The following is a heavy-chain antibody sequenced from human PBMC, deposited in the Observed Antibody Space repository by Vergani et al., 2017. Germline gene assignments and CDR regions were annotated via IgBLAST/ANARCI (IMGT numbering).Heavy chain of an antibody. CDR1: GFTFSSYS. Sequence: EVQLVESGGGLVKPGGSLRLSCAASGFTFSSYSMNWVRQAPGKGLEWVSSISSSSSYIYYADSVKGRFTISRDNAKNSLYLQMNSLRAEDTAVYYCARAFIVGATNYYYYGMDVWGQGTTVTVSS. CDR3: ARAFIVGATNYYYYGMDV. D-gene: IGHD1-26*01. J-gene: IGHJ6*02. CDR2: ISSSSSYI. V-gene: IGHV3-21*01.